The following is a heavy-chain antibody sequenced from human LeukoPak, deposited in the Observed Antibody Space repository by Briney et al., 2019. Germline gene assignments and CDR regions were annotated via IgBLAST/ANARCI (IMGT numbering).Heavy chain of an antibody. J-gene: IGHJ1*01. Sequence: GGSLRLSCAASGFTFSSYSMNWVRQAPGKGLEWVSSISSSSSYIYYADSVKGRSTISRDNAKNSLYLQMNSLRAEDTAVYYCARAYSSSWYLLDWGQGTLVTVSS. CDR1: GFTFSSYS. V-gene: IGHV3-21*01. CDR3: ARAYSSSWYLLD. D-gene: IGHD6-13*01. CDR2: ISSSSSYI.